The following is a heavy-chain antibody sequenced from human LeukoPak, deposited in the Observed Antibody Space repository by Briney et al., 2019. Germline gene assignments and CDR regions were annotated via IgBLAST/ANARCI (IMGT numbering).Heavy chain of an antibody. Sequence: GGSLRLSCAASGFTFSSYWMSWVRQAPGKGLEWVANIKQDGSEKYYVDSVKGRFTISRDNAKNSLYLQVNSLRAEDTALYYCTRSVVRVGVTYYYYGMDVWGQGTTVTVSS. J-gene: IGHJ6*02. CDR3: TRSVVRVGVTYYYYGMDV. D-gene: IGHD3-10*01. CDR2: IKQDGSEK. CDR1: GFTFSSYW. V-gene: IGHV3-7*01.